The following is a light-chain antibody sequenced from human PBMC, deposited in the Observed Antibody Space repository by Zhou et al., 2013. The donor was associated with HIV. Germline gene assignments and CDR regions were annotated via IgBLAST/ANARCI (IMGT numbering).Light chain of an antibody. V-gene: IGLV2-14*03. CDR1: DNDVGGYNY. J-gene: IGLJ3*02. CDR3: QSYDSSLSGPEV. Sequence: QSALTQPASVSGSPGQSVTISCTGTDNDVGGYNYVSWYQQHPGKAPKLMIYDVTKRPSGVSNRFSGSKSGNTASLTITGLQAEDEADYYCQSYDSSLSGPEVFGGGTKLTVL. CDR2: DVT.